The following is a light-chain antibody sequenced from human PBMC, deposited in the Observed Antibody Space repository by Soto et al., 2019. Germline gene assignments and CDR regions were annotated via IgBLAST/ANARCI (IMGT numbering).Light chain of an antibody. CDR1: TSNIAIND. CDR3: ATWYNKWSGPV. V-gene: IGLV1-47*01. CDR2: RNN. Sequence: QSVLTQPPSASGTPGQRVTMSCSGSTSNIAINDVFWYQQLPGAAPTLLFFRNNRRPSGVPDRFSASTSDTTASLAIRGRRYDEEGDDYCATWYNKWSGPVFGGGTKLTVL. J-gene: IGLJ3*02.